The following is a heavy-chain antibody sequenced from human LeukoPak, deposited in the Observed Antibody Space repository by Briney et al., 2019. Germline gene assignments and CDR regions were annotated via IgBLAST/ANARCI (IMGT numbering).Heavy chain of an antibody. J-gene: IGHJ4*02. CDR3: TRGGDGYAWVDY. CDR2: IYYSGST. CDR1: RGSISSSSYY. D-gene: IGHD5-24*01. Sequence: SETLSLTCTVSRGSISSSSYYWGWIRHPPGKGLECIGSIYYSGSTYYNPSLKTRVTISVDTSKNQFSLKLSSVTAADTAVYYWTRGGDGYAWVDYWGQGTLVTVSS. V-gene: IGHV4-39*07.